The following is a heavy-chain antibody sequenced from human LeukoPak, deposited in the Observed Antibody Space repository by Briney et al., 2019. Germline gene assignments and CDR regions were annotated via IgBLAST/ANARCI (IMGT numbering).Heavy chain of an antibody. Sequence: GGSLTLSCAASGFTFSASAIHWVRQASGEGLEWVGHIRSKVNTYATAYTASVKGMFTISRDDSKNTAYLQMNSLKTEDTAVYYCTRLDVDQGVFDIWGQGTMVTVSS. CDR2: IRSKVNTYAT. V-gene: IGHV3-73*01. CDR3: TRLDVDQGVFDI. J-gene: IGHJ3*02. D-gene: IGHD3-10*01. CDR1: GFTFSASA.